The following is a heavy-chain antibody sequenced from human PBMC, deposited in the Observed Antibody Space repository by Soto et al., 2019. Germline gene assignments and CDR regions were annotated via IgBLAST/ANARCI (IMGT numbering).Heavy chain of an antibody. D-gene: IGHD3-16*01. CDR3: ATSPRFAFDF. J-gene: IGHJ3*01. CDR1: GGSVSGDKNY. Sequence: QVQLQESGPGLVKPSETLSLTCSVSGGSVSGDKNYWSWIRQSPGKELEWIGFISYSGATIYNPSLKSRLTISVDRSKNQFSLRLSSVTASDTALYYCATSPRFAFDFWGQGTTVIVSS. V-gene: IGHV4-61*01. CDR2: ISYSGAT.